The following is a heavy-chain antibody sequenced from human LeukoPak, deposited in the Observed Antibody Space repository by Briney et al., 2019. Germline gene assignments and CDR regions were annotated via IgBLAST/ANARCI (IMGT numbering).Heavy chain of an antibody. CDR2: ISSAGNT. V-gene: IGHV1-18*01. D-gene: IGHD7-27*01. J-gene: IGHJ5*02. CDR3: ARDFAWGSGGAPIDDNWLDP. Sequence: GASVKVSCKASGYIFSNYGISWVRQAPGHGLEWMGWISSAGNTNYAPKFQDRATMTTDTSTSTAYIELRSLRFGDTAVYYCARDFAWGSGGAPIDDNWLDPWGQGTLVTVSS. CDR1: GYIFSNYG.